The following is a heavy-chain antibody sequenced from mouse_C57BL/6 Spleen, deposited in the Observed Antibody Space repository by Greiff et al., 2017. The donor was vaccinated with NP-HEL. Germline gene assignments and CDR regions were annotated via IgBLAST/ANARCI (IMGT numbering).Heavy chain of an antibody. CDR2: IYPGSGST. V-gene: IGHV1-55*01. CDR1: GYTFTSYW. D-gene: IGHD1-1*01. Sequence: QVQLQQPGAELVKPGASVKMSCKASGYTFTSYWITWVKQRPGQGLEWIGDIYPGSGSTNYNEKFKSKATLTVDTSSSTAYMQLSSLTSEDSAVYYCARWDYYGSSLDYWGQGTTLTVSS. CDR3: ARWDYYGSSLDY. J-gene: IGHJ2*01.